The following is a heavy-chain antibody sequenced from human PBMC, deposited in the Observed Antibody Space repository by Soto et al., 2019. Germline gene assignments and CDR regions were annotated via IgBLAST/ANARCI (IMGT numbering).Heavy chain of an antibody. J-gene: IGHJ6*02. CDR3: LYGSGSYFGYYGMDV. V-gene: IGHV3-73*01. CDR2: IRSKANSYAT. D-gene: IGHD3-10*01. Sequence: GGSLRLCCAASGVTFCGSAMHWVRQASGKGLEWVGRIRSKANSYATAYAASVKGRFTISRDDSKNTAYLQMNSLKTEDTAVYYCLYGSGSYFGYYGMDVWGQGTTVTVSS. CDR1: GVTFCGSA.